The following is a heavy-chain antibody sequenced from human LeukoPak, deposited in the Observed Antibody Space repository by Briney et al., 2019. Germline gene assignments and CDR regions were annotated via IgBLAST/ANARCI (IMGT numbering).Heavy chain of an antibody. Sequence: PSETLSLTCTVSGGSISSGDYYWSWIRQPPGKGLEWIGYIYYSGSTYYNPSLKSRVTISVDTSKNQFSLKLSSVTAADTAVYYCASSKGTHGSMADYWGQGTLVTVSS. CDR2: IYYSGST. J-gene: IGHJ4*02. V-gene: IGHV4-30-4*08. CDR1: GGSISSGDYY. CDR3: ASSKGTHGSMADY. D-gene: IGHD2/OR15-2a*01.